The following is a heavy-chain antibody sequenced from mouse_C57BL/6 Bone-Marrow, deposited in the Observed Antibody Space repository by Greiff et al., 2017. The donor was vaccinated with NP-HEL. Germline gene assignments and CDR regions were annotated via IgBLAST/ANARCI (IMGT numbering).Heavy chain of an antibody. CDR3: VSDYDVPYAMDY. CDR1: GFSFNTYA. CDR2: IRSKSNNYAT. D-gene: IGHD2-4*01. J-gene: IGHJ4*01. V-gene: IGHV10-1*01. Sequence: EVKVVESGGGLVQPKGSLKLSCAASGFSFNTYAMNWVRQAPGKGLEWVARIRSKSNNYATYYADSVKDRFTISRDDSESMLYLQMNNLKTEDTAMYYCVSDYDVPYAMDYWGQGTSVTVSS.